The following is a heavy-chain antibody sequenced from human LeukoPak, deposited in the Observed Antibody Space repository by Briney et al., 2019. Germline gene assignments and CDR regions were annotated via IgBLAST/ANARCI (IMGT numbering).Heavy chain of an antibody. J-gene: IGHJ4*02. Sequence: GGSLRLSCAASGFTFSSYAIHWVRQAPSNGLEWVAVVSYDGSDRHCADSVKGRFTISRDNSKNTLTLQMNGLRPEDTAVYYCAKDEVGAANYFEYWGQGTLVTVSS. D-gene: IGHD1-26*01. CDR3: AKDEVGAANYFEY. CDR2: VSYDGSDR. V-gene: IGHV3-30*18. CDR1: GFTFSSYA.